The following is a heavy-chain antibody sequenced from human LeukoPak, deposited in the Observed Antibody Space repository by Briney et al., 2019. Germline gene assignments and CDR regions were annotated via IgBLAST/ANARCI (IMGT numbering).Heavy chain of an antibody. Sequence: SETLSLTCTVSGGSVSSGSYYWGWIRQPPGTGLEWIGEINHSGSTNYNPSLKSRVTISVDTSKNQFSLKLSSVTAADTAVYYCARGRWRYDSSGYYKDWGQGTLVTVSS. CDR2: INHSGST. D-gene: IGHD3-22*01. J-gene: IGHJ4*02. CDR3: ARGRWRYDSSGYYKD. V-gene: IGHV4-39*07. CDR1: GGSVSSGSYY.